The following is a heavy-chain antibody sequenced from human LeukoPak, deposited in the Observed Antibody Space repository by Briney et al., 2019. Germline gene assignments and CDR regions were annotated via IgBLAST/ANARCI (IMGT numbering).Heavy chain of an antibody. Sequence: SLRLSCAASGFSFSNYGMHWVRQAPGKGLEWVAVIWYDGSNKYYADSVEGRFTISRDNSKNTLYVQMSSLRAEDTAVYYCARANYGSGSNYYYGLDVWGQGTTVTVSS. CDR3: ARANYGSGSNYYYGLDV. J-gene: IGHJ6*02. D-gene: IGHD3-10*01. CDR1: GFSFSNYG. CDR2: IWYDGSNK. V-gene: IGHV3-33*01.